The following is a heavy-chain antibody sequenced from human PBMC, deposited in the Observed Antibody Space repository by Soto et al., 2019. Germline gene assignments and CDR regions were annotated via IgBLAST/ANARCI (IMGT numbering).Heavy chain of an antibody. CDR1: GYTFTAYY. Sequence: QVQLVQSGAEVKKPGASVKVSCKASGYTFTAYYMHWLRRAPGQGLEWMGWINPNSGGTNYAQRFQGRVTVTNDTSVTTTNLELSSLGSDEKAVEYCARGDVDISGNYNAAWFAPCGQGTLVTVS. CDR2: INPNSGGT. V-gene: IGHV1-2*02. D-gene: IGHD4-4*01. CDR3: ARGDVDISGNYNAAWFAP. J-gene: IGHJ5*02.